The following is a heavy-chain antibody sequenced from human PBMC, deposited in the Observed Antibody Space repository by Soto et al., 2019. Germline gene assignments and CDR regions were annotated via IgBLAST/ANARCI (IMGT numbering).Heavy chain of an antibody. CDR3: ARVLMIRGSSKWAFDN. V-gene: IGHV4-39*07. Sequence: SETLSLTCTVSGGSVSSSSYSWGWIRQSPGKGLEWIGTIYSSENTYYTDSVKGRFTISRDNSDNTLYLQMNSLRVEDTANYYCARVLMIRGSSKWAFDNWGPGALVTVSS. J-gene: IGHJ3*02. D-gene: IGHD3-10*01. CDR2: IYSSENT. CDR1: GGSVSSSSYS.